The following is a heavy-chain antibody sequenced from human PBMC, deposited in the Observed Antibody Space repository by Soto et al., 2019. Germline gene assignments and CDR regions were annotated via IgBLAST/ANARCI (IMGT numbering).Heavy chain of an antibody. CDR1: GFTFSSYG. V-gene: IGHV3-33*01. D-gene: IGHD2-8*02. J-gene: IGHJ6*03. CDR3: ARDGGVDYYYYMDV. Sequence: QVELVESGGGVVQPGRSLRLSCAAFGFTFSSYGMHWVRQALGKGLEWVAVVWYDESNKYYADSVKGRFTISRDNSKNTLYLQMNSLRAEDTAVYFCARDGGVDYYYYMDVWGKGTTVTVSS. CDR2: VWYDESNK.